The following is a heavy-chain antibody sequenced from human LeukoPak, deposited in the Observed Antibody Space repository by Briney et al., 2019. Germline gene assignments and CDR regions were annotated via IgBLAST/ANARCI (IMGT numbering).Heavy chain of an antibody. Sequence: AASVKVSCKASGGTFSSYAISWERQAPGQGLEWMGGIIPIFGTANYAQKFQGRVTITADKSTSTAYMELSSLRSEDTAVYYCARDPGYSYGLDSWGQGTLVTVSS. V-gene: IGHV1-69*06. CDR1: GGTFSSYA. CDR2: IIPIFGTA. CDR3: ARDPGYSYGLDS. D-gene: IGHD5-18*01. J-gene: IGHJ4*02.